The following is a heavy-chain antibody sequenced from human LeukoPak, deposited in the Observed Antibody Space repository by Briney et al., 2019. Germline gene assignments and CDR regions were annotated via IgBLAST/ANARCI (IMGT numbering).Heavy chain of an antibody. D-gene: IGHD2-2*01. J-gene: IGHJ4*02. CDR3: AKKYGQIPSFDY. Sequence: GGSLRLSCAASGFTFSRNAMSWVRQAPGKGPEWVSGITGSGGSTDSADSVKGRFTISRDNSKNTLYLQMNSLRVEDTAVYYCAKKYGQIPSFDYWGQGTLVTVSS. CDR1: GFTFSRNA. V-gene: IGHV3-23*01. CDR2: ITGSGGST.